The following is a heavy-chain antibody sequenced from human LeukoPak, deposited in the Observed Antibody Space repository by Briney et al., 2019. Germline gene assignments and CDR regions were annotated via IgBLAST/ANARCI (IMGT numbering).Heavy chain of an antibody. CDR1: GFTFSNAW. V-gene: IGHV3-15*01. D-gene: IGHD3-22*01. CDR2: IKSKTDGGTT. Sequence: GGSLRLSCAASGFTFSNAWMSWVRQAPGKGLEWVGRIKSKTDGGTTDYAAPVKGRFTISRDDSKNTLYLQMNRLKTEDTAVYYCTSNYYDSSGYSRFDYWGQGTLVTVSS. J-gene: IGHJ4*02. CDR3: TSNYYDSSGYSRFDY.